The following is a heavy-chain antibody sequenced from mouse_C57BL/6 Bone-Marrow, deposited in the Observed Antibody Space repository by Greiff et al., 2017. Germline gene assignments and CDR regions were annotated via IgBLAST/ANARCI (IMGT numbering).Heavy chain of an antibody. CDR3: TRDDYDESLYFDV. V-gene: IGHV1-15*01. J-gene: IGHJ1*03. CDR2: IDPETGGT. Sequence: QVQLQQSGAELVRPGASVTLSCKASGYTFTDYEMHWVKQTPVHGLEWIGAIDPETGGTAYNQKFKGKAILTADKSSSTAYMELRSLTSEDSAVYYCTRDDYDESLYFDVWGTGTTVTVSS. CDR1: GYTFTDYE. D-gene: IGHD2-4*01.